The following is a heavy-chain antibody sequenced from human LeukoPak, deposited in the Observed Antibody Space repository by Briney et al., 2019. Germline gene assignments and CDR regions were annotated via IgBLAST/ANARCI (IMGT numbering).Heavy chain of an antibody. V-gene: IGHV1-3*01. J-gene: IGHJ4*02. CDR2: INAGNGNT. CDR1: GYTFTSYA. D-gene: IGHD2-2*01. Sequence: ASVTVSCKASGYTFTSYAMHWVRQAPGQRLEWMGWINAGNGNTKYSQKFQGRVTITRDTSASTAYMELSSLRSEDTAVYYCARGPYCSSTSCYYYYFDYWGQGTLVTVSS. CDR3: ARGPYCSSTSCYYYYFDY.